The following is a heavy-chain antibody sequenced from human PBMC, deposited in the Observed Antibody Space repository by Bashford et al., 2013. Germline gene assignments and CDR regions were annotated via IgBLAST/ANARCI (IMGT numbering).Heavy chain of an antibody. CDR3: ARGCGGFGCYIAFDI. V-gene: IGHV1-2*02. CDR2: INPNSGGT. D-gene: IGHD2-8*01. J-gene: IGHJ3*02. Sequence: VASVKVSCKASGYTFTGYYMHWVRQAPGQGLEWMGWINPNSGGTNYAQKFQGRVTMTRDTSISTAYMELSRLRSDDTAVYYCARGCGGFGCYIAFDIWGQGTMVTVSS. CDR1: GYTFTGYY.